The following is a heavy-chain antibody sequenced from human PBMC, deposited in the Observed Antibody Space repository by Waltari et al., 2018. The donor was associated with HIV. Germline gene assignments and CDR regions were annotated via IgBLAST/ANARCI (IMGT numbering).Heavy chain of an antibody. CDR3: AKNGATLTTSSYYYYYGMDV. CDR2: MRSDGSSK. CDR1: GFPFSGYD. J-gene: IGHJ6*02. Sequence: QVQLVESGGGVVQPGGSLRLSCGASGFPFSGYDMHWVRQDPGKGLEWVTYMRSDGSSKNYADSVKGRFTISRDNSKNTVYLQMNSLRPEDTAVYFCAKNGATLTTSSYYYYYGMDVWGQGTTVTVSS. D-gene: IGHD4-4*01. V-gene: IGHV3-30*02.